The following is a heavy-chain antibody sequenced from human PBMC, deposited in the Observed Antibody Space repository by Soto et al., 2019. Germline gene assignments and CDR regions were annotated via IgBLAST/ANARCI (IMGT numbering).Heavy chain of an antibody. J-gene: IGHJ4*02. CDR2: INPNSGGT. CDR3: ARWSYFGGYDY. D-gene: IGHD2-21*01. Sequence: ASVKVSCKASGYTFTGYYMHWVRQAPGQGLEWMGWINPNSGGTNYAQKFQGWVTMTRDTSITTAYLNLTRLNSDDTAVYYCARWSYFGGYDYWGQGTLVTSPQ. CDR1: GYTFTGYY. V-gene: IGHV1-2*04.